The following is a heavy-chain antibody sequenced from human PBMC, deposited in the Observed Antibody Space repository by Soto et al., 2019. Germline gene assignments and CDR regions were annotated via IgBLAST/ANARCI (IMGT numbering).Heavy chain of an antibody. CDR2: IYYSGST. V-gene: IGHV4-39*02. D-gene: IGHD3-3*01. Sequence: PSETLSLTCTVSGGSISSSSYYWGWIRQPPGKGLEWIGSIYYSGSTYYNPSLKSRVTISVDTSKNQFSLKLSSVTAADTAVYYCERDGGVTGLLDFWSGYYSFDYCGQGNLVTVSS. J-gene: IGHJ4*02. CDR1: GGSISSSSYY. CDR3: ERDGGVTGLLDFWSGYYSFDY.